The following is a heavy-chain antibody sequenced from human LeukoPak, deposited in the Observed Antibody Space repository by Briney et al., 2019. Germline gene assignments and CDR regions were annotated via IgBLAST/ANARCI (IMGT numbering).Heavy chain of an antibody. CDR1: GYSISSGYY. D-gene: IGHD3-22*01. CDR3: ARFTMIALFDY. Sequence: SETLSLTCTVSGYSISSGYYWGWIRQPPGQGLEWIGSIYHSGSTYYNPSLKSRVTISVDTSKNQFSLKLSSVTAADTAMYYCARFTMIALFDYWGQGTLVTVSS. CDR2: IYHSGST. V-gene: IGHV4-38-2*02. J-gene: IGHJ4*02.